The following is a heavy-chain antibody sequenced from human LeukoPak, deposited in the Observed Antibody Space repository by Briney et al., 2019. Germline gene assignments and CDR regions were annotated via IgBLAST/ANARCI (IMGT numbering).Heavy chain of an antibody. J-gene: IGHJ4*02. Sequence: GGSLRLSCEGSGFTFSSYAMTWVRQAPGKGLEWVSGIVGSSGNTYYADSVKGRFTISRDISKSTLYLQMNSLRAEDTAEYYCARDFDYGGNPGVPVDYWGQGTLVTVSS. CDR2: IVGSSGNT. V-gene: IGHV3-23*01. CDR1: GFTFSSYA. D-gene: IGHD4-23*01. CDR3: ARDFDYGGNPGVPVDY.